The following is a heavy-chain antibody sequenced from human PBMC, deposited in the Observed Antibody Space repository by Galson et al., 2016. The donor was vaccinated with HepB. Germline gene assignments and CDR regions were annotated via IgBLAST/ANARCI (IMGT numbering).Heavy chain of an antibody. CDR2: LYYSGST. CDR1: GGSISSYY. V-gene: IGHV4-59*12. Sequence: SETLSLTCTVSGGSISSYYWSWIRQPPGKGLEWIGCLYYSGSTHYNPSLKSRVTISVDTSENQFSLKLSSVTAADTAVYYCARYFDHWGQGILVTVSS. CDR3: ARYFDH. J-gene: IGHJ4*02.